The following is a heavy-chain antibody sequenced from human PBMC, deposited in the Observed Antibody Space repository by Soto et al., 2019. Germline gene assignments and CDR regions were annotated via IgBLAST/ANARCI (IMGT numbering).Heavy chain of an antibody. CDR3: ARDHRLMGIAAAVDYYYMDV. J-gene: IGHJ6*03. CDR1: GYTFTSYG. V-gene: IGHV1-18*01. Sequence: QVQLVQSGAEVKKPGASVKVSCKASGYTFTSYGISWVRQAPGQGLEWMGWISAYNGNTNYAQKLQGRVTMTTDTSTSTAYMELRSLRSDDTAVYYCARDHRLMGIAAAVDYYYMDVWGKGTTVTVSS. CDR2: ISAYNGNT. D-gene: IGHD6-13*01.